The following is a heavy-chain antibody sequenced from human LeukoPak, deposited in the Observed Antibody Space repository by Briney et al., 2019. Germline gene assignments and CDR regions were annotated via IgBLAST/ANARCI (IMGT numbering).Heavy chain of an antibody. Sequence: GGSLRLSCAASGFTFNSYGMHWVRQAPGKGLEWVAFVLYDGSNNYYADSVKGRFTISRENAKNSLYLQMNSLRAGDTAVYYCARSRLAPRGGFDYGMDVWGQGTTVTVSS. CDR1: GFTFNSYG. V-gene: IGHV3-30*02. CDR3: ARSRLAPRGGFDYGMDV. J-gene: IGHJ6*02. CDR2: VLYDGSNN. D-gene: IGHD6-19*01.